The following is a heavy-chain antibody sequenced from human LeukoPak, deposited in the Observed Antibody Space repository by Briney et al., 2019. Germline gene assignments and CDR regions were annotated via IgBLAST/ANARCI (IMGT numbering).Heavy chain of an antibody. CDR1: GGSISSYY. V-gene: IGHV4-59*08. CDR2: IYYSGST. Sequence: KASETLSLTCTVSGGSISSYYWSWIRQPPGKGLEWIGYIYYSGSTNYNPSLKSRVTISVDTSKNQFSLKLSSVTAADTAVYYCARQSGVVVTAMLDYWGQGTLVTVSS. D-gene: IGHD2-21*02. J-gene: IGHJ4*02. CDR3: ARQSGVVVTAMLDY.